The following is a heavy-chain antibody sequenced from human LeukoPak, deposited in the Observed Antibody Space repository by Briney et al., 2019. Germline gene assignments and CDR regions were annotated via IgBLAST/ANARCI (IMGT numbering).Heavy chain of an antibody. Sequence: GGSLRLSCAASGFPFDDYAMHWVRQAQGKGLEWVSGMSWNSGSIGYADSVMGLFTISRDNAKNSLYLQMNSLRAEDTALYYCAKEASSSSLSYYYYMDVWGKGTTVTVSS. CDR1: GFPFDDYA. CDR3: AKEASSSSLSYYYYMDV. V-gene: IGHV3-9*01. J-gene: IGHJ6*03. D-gene: IGHD6-6*01. CDR2: MSWNSGSI.